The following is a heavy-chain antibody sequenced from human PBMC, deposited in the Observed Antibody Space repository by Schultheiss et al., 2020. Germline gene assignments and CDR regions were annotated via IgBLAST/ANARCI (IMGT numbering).Heavy chain of an antibody. Sequence: ASVKVSCKASGYTFTSYDINWVRQATGQGLEWMGWMNPNSGNTGYAQKFQGRVTMTRNTSISTAYMELSSLRSEDTAVYYCARYDIFTGYYHPYYYYGMDVWGKGTTVTVSS. J-gene: IGHJ6*04. CDR2: MNPNSGNT. D-gene: IGHD3-9*01. V-gene: IGHV1-8*01. CDR3: ARYDIFTGYYHPYYYYGMDV. CDR1: GYTFTSYD.